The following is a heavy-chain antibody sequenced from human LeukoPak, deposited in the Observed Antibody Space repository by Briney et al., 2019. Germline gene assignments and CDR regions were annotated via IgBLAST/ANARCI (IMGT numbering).Heavy chain of an antibody. J-gene: IGHJ3*02. CDR2: IYYSGRT. D-gene: IGHD3-22*01. Sequence: SETLSLTCTVSGGSISNYYWSWIRQPPGKGLEWIGYIYYSGRTNYNPSLKRRVTISVDTSKNQFSLKLSSVTAADTAVYYCARLQRYYDSSGYYFPFDAFDIWGQGTMVTVSS. CDR1: GGSISNYY. V-gene: IGHV4-59*08. CDR3: ARLQRYYDSSGYYFPFDAFDI.